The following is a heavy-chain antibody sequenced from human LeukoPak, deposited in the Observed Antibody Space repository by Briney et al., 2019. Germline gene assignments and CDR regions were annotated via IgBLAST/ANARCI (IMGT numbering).Heavy chain of an antibody. CDR2: FDPEDGET. D-gene: IGHD6-6*01. V-gene: IGHV1-24*01. J-gene: IGHJ4*02. CDR1: GYTLTELS. CDR3: ATDLVGSPDFDY. Sequence: GASVKVSCKVSGYTLTELSMHWVRQAPGKGLEWMGGFDPEDGETIYAQKFRGRVTMTEDTSTDTAYMELSSLRSEDTAVYYCATDLVGSPDFDYWGQGTLVTVPS.